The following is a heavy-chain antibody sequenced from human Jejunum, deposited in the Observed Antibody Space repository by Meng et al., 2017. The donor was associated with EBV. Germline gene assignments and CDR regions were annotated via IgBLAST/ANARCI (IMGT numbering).Heavy chain of an antibody. CDR3: ARVAFSYTTRSLDS. CDR1: RGSFSGYY. D-gene: IGHD3-16*02. Sequence: QGQLQQWGAGRLKPSETLSLTCAVYRGSFSGYYWSWIRQHPGKGLEWIGEINHSGSTNYNPSLRSRVTISVETSKNQFSLRLNSVTAADTAVYYCARVAFSYTTRSLDSWGQGTLVTVSS. V-gene: IGHV4-34*02. CDR2: INHSGST. J-gene: IGHJ4*02.